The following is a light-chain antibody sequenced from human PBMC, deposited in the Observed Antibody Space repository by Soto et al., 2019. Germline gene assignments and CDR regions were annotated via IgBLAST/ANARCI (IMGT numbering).Light chain of an antibody. CDR3: HQYNSLPLT. CDR2: SAS. Sequence: DIQMTQSPSSLSASVGDRVTITCRASQGISNYLGWFQQKPGQAPKSLIYSASSLQSGVPSKFSGSGFGTAFNLTISSLQPEDSATYYCHQYNSLPLTFGGGTKVEI. V-gene: IGKV1-16*02. CDR1: QGISNY. J-gene: IGKJ4*01.